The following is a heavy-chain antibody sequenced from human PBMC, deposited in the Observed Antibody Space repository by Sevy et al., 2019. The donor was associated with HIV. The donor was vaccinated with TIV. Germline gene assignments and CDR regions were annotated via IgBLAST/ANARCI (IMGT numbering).Heavy chain of an antibody. V-gene: IGHV4-61*01. J-gene: IGHJ4*02. CDR1: GGSVSTDSYY. Sequence: SETLSLTCTVSGGSVSTDSYYWSWIRQPPGKGLEWIGYLFYSGSTNYNPSLKSRVTISLDTSKNQFSLKLSSVTAAYTAVYYCARCRSPYGDYATGRFDYWGQGALVTVSS. D-gene: IGHD4-17*01. CDR2: LFYSGST. CDR3: ARCRSPYGDYATGRFDY.